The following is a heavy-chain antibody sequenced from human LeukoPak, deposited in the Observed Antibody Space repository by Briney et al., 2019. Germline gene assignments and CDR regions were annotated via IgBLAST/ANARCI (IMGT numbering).Heavy chain of an antibody. V-gene: IGHV3-23*01. CDR2: ISGSGGST. D-gene: IGHD1-14*01. CDR1: RFTFNNYA. Sequence: GGSLRLSCAASRFTFNNYAMNWVRQAPGKVLEWVSAISGSGGSTYYADSVKGRFTISRDNSKNTLYLQMNSLRAEDTAVYYCAKPARTDYADYWGQGTLVTVSS. CDR3: AKPARTDYADY. J-gene: IGHJ4*02.